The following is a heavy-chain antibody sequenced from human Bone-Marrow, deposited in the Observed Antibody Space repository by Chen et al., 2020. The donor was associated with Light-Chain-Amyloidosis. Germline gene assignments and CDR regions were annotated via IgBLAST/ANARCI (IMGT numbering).Heavy chain of an antibody. V-gene: IGHV4-34*01. J-gene: IGHJ3*02. CDR2: ITHSGST. CDR3: ARDRDDRETFDI. Sequence: QVQLQQWGAGLLKPSETLSLTCAVYGGSFSDYSWTWIRQSPGTGLEWIGKITHSGSTKYNPSLKSRVTMSVDTSKNQFSLELNSVTAADTAFYFCARDRDDRETFDIWGQGTMVTVSS. D-gene: IGHD3-10*02. CDR1: GGSFSDYS.